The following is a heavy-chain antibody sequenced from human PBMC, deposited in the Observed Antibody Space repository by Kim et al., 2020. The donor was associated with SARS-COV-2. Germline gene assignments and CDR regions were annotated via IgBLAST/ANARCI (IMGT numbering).Heavy chain of an antibody. D-gene: IGHD1-26*01. V-gene: IGHV1-24*01. CDR1: GYTLTELS. CDR3: ATDYIVGATNYYYGMDV. CDR2: FDPEDGET. Sequence: ASVKVSCKVSGYTLTELSMHWVRQAPGKGLEWMGGFDPEDGETIYAQKFQGRVTMTEDTSTDTAYMELSSLRSEDTAVYYCATDYIVGATNYYYGMDVWGQGTTVTVSS. J-gene: IGHJ6*02.